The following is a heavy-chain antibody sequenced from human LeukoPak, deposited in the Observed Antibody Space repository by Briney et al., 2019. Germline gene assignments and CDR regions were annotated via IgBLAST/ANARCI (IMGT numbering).Heavy chain of an antibody. J-gene: IGHJ4*02. D-gene: IGHD2-2*01. V-gene: IGHV1-2*02. CDR2: INPNSGDT. Sequence: ASVKVSCKASGYIFTGYYMHWVRQAPGQGLEWMGWINPNSGDTNYAQKFQGRVTMTRDTSISTAYMELSRLRSDDTAVYSCVSSTSXYYFDYXXXGTLVTVSS. CDR3: VSSTSXYYFDY. CDR1: GYIFTGYY.